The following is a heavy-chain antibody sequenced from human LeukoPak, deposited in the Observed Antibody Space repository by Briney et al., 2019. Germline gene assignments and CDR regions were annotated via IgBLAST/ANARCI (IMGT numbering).Heavy chain of an antibody. V-gene: IGHV1-46*01. D-gene: IGHD6-6*01. CDR2: INPSGGST. CDR1: GYTFTSYY. Sequence: ASVKVSCKASGYTFTSYYMHWVRQAPGQGPEWMGIINPSGGSTSYPQKFQGRVTMTRDMSTSTVYMELSSLRSGDTAVYYCARDNTGIAARRGLDYWGQGTQVTVSS. CDR3: ARDNTGIAARRGLDY. J-gene: IGHJ4*02.